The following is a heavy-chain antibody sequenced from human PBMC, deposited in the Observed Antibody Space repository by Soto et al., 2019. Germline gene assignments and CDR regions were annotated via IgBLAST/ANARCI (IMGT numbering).Heavy chain of an antibody. CDR1: GYTFTGYY. V-gene: IGHV1-2*02. CDR2: INPNSGGT. D-gene: IGHD2-2*01. J-gene: IGHJ5*02. Sequence: ASVKVSCKASGYTFTGYYMHWVRQAPGQGLEWMGWINPNSGGTNYAQKFQGRVTMTRDTSISTAYMELSRLRSDDTAVYYCARAHVVVVVTAATGGNWFDPWGQGTLVTVSS. CDR3: ARAHVVVVVTAATGGNWFDP.